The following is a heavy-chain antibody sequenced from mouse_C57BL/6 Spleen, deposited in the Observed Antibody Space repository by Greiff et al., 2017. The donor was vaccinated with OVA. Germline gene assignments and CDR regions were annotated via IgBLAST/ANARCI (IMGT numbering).Heavy chain of an antibody. CDR1: GYTFTSYW. V-gene: IGHV1-64*01. J-gene: IGHJ2*01. Sequence: QVHVKQPGAELVKPGASVKLSCKASGYTFTSYWMHWVKQRPGQGLEWIGMIHPNSGSTNYNEKFKSKATLTVDKSSSTAYMQLSSLTSEDSAVYYCARGDYYGSSYLCWGQGTTLTVSS. CDR3: ARGDYYGSSYLC. CDR2: IHPNSGST. D-gene: IGHD1-1*01.